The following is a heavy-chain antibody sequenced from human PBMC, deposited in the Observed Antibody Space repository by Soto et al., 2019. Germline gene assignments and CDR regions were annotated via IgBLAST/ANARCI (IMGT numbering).Heavy chain of an antibody. V-gene: IGHV3-13*01. D-gene: IGHD6-19*01. CDR3: ARAGYSSGWYLNYGAFDI. CDR1: GFTFSSYD. Sequence: GGSLRLSCAASGFTFSSYDMHWVRQATGKGLEWVSAIGTAGDTYYPGSVKGRFTISRENAKNSLYLQMNSLRAGDTAVYYCARAGYSSGWYLNYGAFDIWGQGTMVTVSS. J-gene: IGHJ3*02. CDR2: IGTAGDT.